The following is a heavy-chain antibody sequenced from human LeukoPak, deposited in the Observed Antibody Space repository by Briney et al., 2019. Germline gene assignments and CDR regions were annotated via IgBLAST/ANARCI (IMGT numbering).Heavy chain of an antibody. V-gene: IGHV3-48*04. CDR2: ISSSSSTI. J-gene: IGHJ4*02. Sequence: GGSLRLSCAASGFTFSSYSIDWVRQAPGKGLEWLSYISSSSSTIYYADSVKGRFTISRDNAKNSVYLQMDSLRAEDTAVYYCARVWSSGYTKDYWGQGTLVTVSS. CDR3: ARVWSSGYTKDY. CDR1: GFTFSSYS. D-gene: IGHD3-22*01.